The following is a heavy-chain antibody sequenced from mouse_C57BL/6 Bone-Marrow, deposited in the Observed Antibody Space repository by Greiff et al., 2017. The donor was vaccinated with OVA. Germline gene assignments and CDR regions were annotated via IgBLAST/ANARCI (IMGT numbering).Heavy chain of an antibody. CDR2: IWRGGST. Sequence: VQLQQSGPGLVQPSQSLSITCTVSGFSLTSYGVHWVRQSPGEGLEWLGVIWRGGSTDYNAAFMSRLSITKDNSKSQVFFKMNSLQADDTAIYYCAKRGYGSSPWYFDVWGTGTTVTVSS. J-gene: IGHJ1*03. D-gene: IGHD1-1*01. V-gene: IGHV2-5*01. CDR1: GFSLTSYG. CDR3: AKRGYGSSPWYFDV.